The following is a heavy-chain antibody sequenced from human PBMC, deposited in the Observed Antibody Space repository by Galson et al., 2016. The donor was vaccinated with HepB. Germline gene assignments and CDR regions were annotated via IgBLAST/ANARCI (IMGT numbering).Heavy chain of an antibody. J-gene: IGHJ4*02. CDR1: GFTFSDYA. CDR3: ARDPFEHWLAYYFDS. Sequence: SLRLSCAASGFTFSDYAMHWVRQAPGKGLEWVALISYDGSNKSYPESLRGRFTISRDNSKNTLYLQMRSLKPEDTAVYYCARDPFEHWLAYYFDSWGQGTLVTVSS. V-gene: IGHV3-30-3*01. D-gene: IGHD6-19*01. CDR2: ISYDGSNK.